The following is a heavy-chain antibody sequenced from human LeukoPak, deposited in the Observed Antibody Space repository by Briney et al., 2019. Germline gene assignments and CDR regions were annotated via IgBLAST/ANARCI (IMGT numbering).Heavy chain of an antibody. CDR2: INPNSGGT. CDR1: IQFARYL. V-gene: IGHV1-2*02. Sequence: ASLKDLLRGFWIQFARYLIHLGAQAPGQGLEWMGWINPNSGGTNYAQKFQGRVTMTRDTSISTAYMELSRLRSDDTAVYYCARGIAVAGTGATYNWFDPWGQGTLVTVSS. D-gene: IGHD6-19*01. J-gene: IGHJ5*02. CDR3: ARGIAVAGTGATYNWFDP.